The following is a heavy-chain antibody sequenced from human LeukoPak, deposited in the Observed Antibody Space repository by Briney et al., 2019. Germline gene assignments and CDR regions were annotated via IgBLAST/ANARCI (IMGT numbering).Heavy chain of an antibody. CDR2: ISAYNGNT. D-gene: IGHD6-13*01. J-gene: IGHJ4*02. CDR1: GYTFTSYG. CDR3: ARVVRGSSWYGYYFDY. Sequence: GASVKVSCKASGYTFTSYGISWVRQAPGQGLEWMGWISAYNGNTNYAQKLQGRVTMTTDTSTSTAYMELRSLRSDDTAVYYCARVVRGSSWYGYYFDYWGQGTLVTVSS. V-gene: IGHV1-18*01.